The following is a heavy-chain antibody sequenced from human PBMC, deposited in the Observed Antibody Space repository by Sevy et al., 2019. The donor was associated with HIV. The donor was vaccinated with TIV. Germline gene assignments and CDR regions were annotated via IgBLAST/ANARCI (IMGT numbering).Heavy chain of an antibody. CDR1: GHSYTSYW. J-gene: IGHJ4*02. V-gene: IGHV5-10-1*01. CDR2: IDPSDSYT. CDR3: ARRGYFDTSGYPDY. D-gene: IGHD3-22*01. Sequence: GESLKISCKDSGHSYTSYWISWVRQMPGKGLEWMGRIDPSDSYTYYSPSFQGHVTISADKSISTAYLQWNSLKASDSAMYYCARRGYFDTSGYPDYWGQGTLVTVSS.